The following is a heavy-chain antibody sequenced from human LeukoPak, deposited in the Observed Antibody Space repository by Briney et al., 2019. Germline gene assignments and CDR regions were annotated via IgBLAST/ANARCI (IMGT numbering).Heavy chain of an antibody. CDR1: GFTFSSYS. Sequence: PGGSLRLSCAASGFTFSSYSMNWVRQAPGKGLVWVSSISSSSSYIYYADSVKGRFTISRDNAKNSLYLQMNSLRAEDTAVYYCAREGHQTYYDFWSGYYTGKDYWGQGTLVTVSS. V-gene: IGHV3-21*01. D-gene: IGHD3-3*01. CDR2: ISSSSSYI. J-gene: IGHJ4*02. CDR3: AREGHQTYYDFWSGYYTGKDY.